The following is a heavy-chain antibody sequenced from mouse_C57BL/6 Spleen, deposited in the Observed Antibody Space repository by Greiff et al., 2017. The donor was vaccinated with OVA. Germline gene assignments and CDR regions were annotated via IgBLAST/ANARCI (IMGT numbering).Heavy chain of an antibody. J-gene: IGHJ3*01. Sequence: QVQLQQPGTELVKPGASVKLSCKASGYTFTSYWMHWVQQRPGQGLEWIGNINPSNGGTNYNEKFKSTATLTVDKSSSTAYMQLSSLTSEDSAFYYFARGNGYDGGPWFAYWGQGTLVTVSA. CDR2: INPSNGGT. CDR3: ARGNGYDGGPWFAY. CDR1: GYTFTSYW. D-gene: IGHD2-2*01. V-gene: IGHV1-53*01.